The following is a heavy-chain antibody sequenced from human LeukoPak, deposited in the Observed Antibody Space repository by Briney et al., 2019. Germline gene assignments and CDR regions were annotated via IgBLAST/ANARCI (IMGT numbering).Heavy chain of an antibody. CDR3: TTEYFGGFEY. Sequence: GGSLRLSCVASTFTNAWMNWVRQAPGKGLEWVGRVKNRGDGRTTDYAEPVKGRFTISRDDSKRTVYLQMNSLKTEDTAVYFCTTEYFGGFEYWGQGTLVTVSS. CDR2: VKNRGDGRTT. CDR1: TFTNAW. D-gene: IGHD3-16*01. V-gene: IGHV3-15*07. J-gene: IGHJ4*02.